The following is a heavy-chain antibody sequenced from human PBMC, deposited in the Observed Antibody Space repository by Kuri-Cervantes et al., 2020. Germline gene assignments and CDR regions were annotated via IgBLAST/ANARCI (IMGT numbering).Heavy chain of an antibody. Sequence: SETLSLTCTVSGGSISSYYWSWIRQPPGKGLEWIGEINHSGSTNYNPSLKSRVTISVDTSKNQFSLKLSSVTAADTAVYYCARDQYSTGWRGWFDPWGQGTQVTRLL. D-gene: IGHD6-19*01. CDR2: INHSGST. CDR3: ARDQYSTGWRGWFDP. V-gene: IGHV4-59*13. J-gene: IGHJ5*02. CDR1: GGSISSYY.